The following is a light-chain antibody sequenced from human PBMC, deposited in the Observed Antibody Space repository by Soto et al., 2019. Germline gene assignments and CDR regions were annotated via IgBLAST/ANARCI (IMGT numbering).Light chain of an antibody. CDR3: QVWDSGVV. CDR2: RDS. CDR1: NIGSKN. Sequence: SYELTQPLSVSVALGQTASITCGGNNIGSKNVHWYQQKPGQAPVLVIYRDSNRPSGIPERFSGSNSGNTATLTISRAQAGDEADYYCQVWDSGVVFGGGTKLTVL. J-gene: IGLJ2*01. V-gene: IGLV3-9*01.